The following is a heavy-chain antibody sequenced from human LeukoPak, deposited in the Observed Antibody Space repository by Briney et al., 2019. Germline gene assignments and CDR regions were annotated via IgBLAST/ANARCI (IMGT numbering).Heavy chain of an antibody. V-gene: IGHV5-10-1*01. Sequence: GESLRISFKGSGSRFTSYWISWVRQMPGKGLEWMGRIDPSDSYTNYSPSFQGHVTISADKSISTAYLQWSSLKASDTAMYYCATFPLEWSTEDYWGQGTLDTVSS. J-gene: IGHJ4*02. D-gene: IGHD3-3*01. CDR2: IDPSDSYT. CDR3: ATFPLEWSTEDY. CDR1: GSRFTSYW.